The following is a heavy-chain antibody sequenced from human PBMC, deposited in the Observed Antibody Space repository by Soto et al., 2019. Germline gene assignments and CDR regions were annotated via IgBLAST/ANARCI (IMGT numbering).Heavy chain of an antibody. CDR1: GYTFITSYY. D-gene: IGHD5-12*01. CDR2: INPTGTMT. CDR3: ARDTGYDHDAFDI. J-gene: IGHJ3*02. V-gene: IGHV1-46*01. Sequence: QVQLVQSGAEVKKPGASVKLSCKASGYTFITSYYTHWVRQAPGQGHEWMGIINPTGTMTKYSERFQGRLTMTRDTSTSTDYMELSTLTSEDTAVYFCARDTGYDHDAFDIWGQGTMVTVSS.